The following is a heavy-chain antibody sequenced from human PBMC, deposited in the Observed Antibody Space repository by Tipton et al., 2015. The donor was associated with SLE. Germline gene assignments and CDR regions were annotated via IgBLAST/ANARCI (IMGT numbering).Heavy chain of an antibody. CDR2: IYHSGST. V-gene: IGHV4-31*03. CDR1: GGSISSGSYY. Sequence: TLSLPCTVSGGSISSGSYYWSWIRQHPGRGLGWNGYIYHSGSTDYNPSLQSRNTIPLDTSKNQFSLKLSPVTAADTAVYYCALGPQYYGSGSREYYTDGSGKGTTVTVSS. D-gene: IGHD3-10*01. CDR3: ALGPQYYGSGSREYYTDG. J-gene: IGHJ6*03.